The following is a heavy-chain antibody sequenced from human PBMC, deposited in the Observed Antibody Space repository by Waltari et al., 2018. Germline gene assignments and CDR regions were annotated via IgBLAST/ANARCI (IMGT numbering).Heavy chain of an antibody. CDR3: AKGKVGVVGDYYYYYMDV. CDR1: GFAFGSYA. D-gene: IGHD1-26*01. V-gene: IGHV3-30*01. CDR2: ISLDGSPK. J-gene: IGHJ6*03. Sequence: QVQVVESGGGVVQPGTSLRLSCAASGFAFGSYAMLWVRQAPGKCLRWVAVISLDGSPKFYADCVNGRFTISRDNARNTLYLQMNSLRADDTSVYYCAKGKVGVVGDYYYYYMDVWGKGTTVTVSS.